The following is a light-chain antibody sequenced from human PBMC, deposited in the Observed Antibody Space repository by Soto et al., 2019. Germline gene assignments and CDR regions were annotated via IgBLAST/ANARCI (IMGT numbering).Light chain of an antibody. CDR3: KQYDKLPRT. J-gene: IGKJ1*01. Sequence: EIVLTQFPATLSLSPGERGTLSCRASQSVSGNYLAWYHQKPGHPPRLLIHSAYTRASGIQDRFTGSGSGTNFTLTIRRLEPEDSAMYYCKQYDKLPRTFGQGTKVDIK. CDR2: SAY. V-gene: IGKV3-20*01. CDR1: QSVSGNY.